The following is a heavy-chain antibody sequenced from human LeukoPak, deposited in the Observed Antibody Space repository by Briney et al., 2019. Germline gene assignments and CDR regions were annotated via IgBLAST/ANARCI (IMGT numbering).Heavy chain of an antibody. J-gene: IGHJ3*01. CDR2: ISGSGDTT. D-gene: IGHD1-26*01. Sequence: GGSLRLFCAASGFTFSSYSMSWVRQAPGKGLEWVSLISGSGDTTNYADSVKGRFTISRDNSKNTLYLQMNSLGADDTAVYYCAKAFQRGWERDAFAFWGQGTLVTVSS. CDR3: AKAFQRGWERDAFAF. V-gene: IGHV3-23*01. CDR1: GFTFSSYS.